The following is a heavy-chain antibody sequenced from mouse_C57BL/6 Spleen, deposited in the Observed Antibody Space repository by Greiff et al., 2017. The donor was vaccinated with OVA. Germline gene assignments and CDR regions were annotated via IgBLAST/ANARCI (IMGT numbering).Heavy chain of an antibody. Sequence: VQLQQSGPELVKPGASVKISCKASGYTFTDYYMNWVKQSHGKSLEWIGDINPNNGGTSYNQKFKGKATLTVDKSSSTAYMELRSLTSEDSAVYYCARGWDYDGSYWGQGTLVTVSA. CDR2: INPNNGGT. CDR3: ARGWDYDGSY. D-gene: IGHD2-4*01. J-gene: IGHJ3*01. CDR1: GYTFTDYY. V-gene: IGHV1-26*01.